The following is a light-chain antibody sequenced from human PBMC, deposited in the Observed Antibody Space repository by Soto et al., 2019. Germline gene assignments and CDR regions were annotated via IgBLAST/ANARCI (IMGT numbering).Light chain of an antibody. CDR2: GAS. CDR1: QSVSSN. CDR3: QQYNNWPKYT. V-gene: IGKV3-15*01. J-gene: IGKJ2*01. Sequence: EIVMTQSPATLSVSPGERATLSCRASQSVSSNLAWYQQKPGQAPRLLIYGASTRATGIPARFSGSRSGTECTLTISSLQSEDFAVYYWQQYNNWPKYTFGQGTKLEIK.